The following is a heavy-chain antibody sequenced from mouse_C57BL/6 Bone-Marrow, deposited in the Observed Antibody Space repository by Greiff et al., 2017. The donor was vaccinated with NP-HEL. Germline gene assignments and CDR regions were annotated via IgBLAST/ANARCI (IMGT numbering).Heavy chain of an antibody. CDR3: ARWCYYYGSGP. CDR1: GYTFTSYW. J-gene: IGHJ3*01. V-gene: IGHV1-69*01. CDR2: IDPSDSYT. D-gene: IGHD1-1*01. Sequence: QVQLQQPGAELVMPGASVKLSCKASGYTFTSYWMHWVKQRPGQGLEWIGEIDPSDSYTNYNQKFKGKSTLTVDKSSSTAYMQLSSLTSEDSAVYYSARWCYYYGSGPWGKGTTVTVSA.